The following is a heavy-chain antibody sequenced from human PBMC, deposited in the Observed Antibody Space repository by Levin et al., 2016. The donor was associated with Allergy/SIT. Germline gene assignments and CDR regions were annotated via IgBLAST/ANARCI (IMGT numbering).Heavy chain of an antibody. V-gene: IGHV3-33*08. Sequence: GESLKISCAASGFTFSSYGMHWVRQAPGKGLEWVAVIWYDGSNKYYADSVKGRFTISRDNSKNTLYLQMNSLRAEDTAVYYCARDGYDSSGYYWTIDYWGQGTLVTVSS. D-gene: IGHD3-22*01. CDR3: ARDGYDSSGYYWTIDY. J-gene: IGHJ4*02. CDR2: IWYDGSNK. CDR1: GFTFSSYG.